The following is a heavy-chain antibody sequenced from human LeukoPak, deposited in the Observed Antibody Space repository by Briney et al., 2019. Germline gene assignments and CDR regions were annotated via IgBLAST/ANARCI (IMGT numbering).Heavy chain of an antibody. CDR2: ITGSGATT. D-gene: IGHD3-10*02. J-gene: IGHJ6*04. Sequence: GGTLRLSCTASGFPFINYGMSWVRQAPGKGLEWVSAITGSGATTYYADSVKGRFTISRDNAKNSLYLQMNSLRAEDTAVYYCAELGITMIGGVWGKGTTVTISS. CDR3: AELGITMIGGV. CDR1: GFPFINYG. V-gene: IGHV3-23*01.